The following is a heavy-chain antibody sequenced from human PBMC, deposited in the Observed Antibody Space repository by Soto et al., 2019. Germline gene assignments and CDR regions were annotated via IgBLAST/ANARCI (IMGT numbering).Heavy chain of an antibody. Sequence: QVQLVQSGAEVEKPGSSVKVSCKASGGTFSSYSINWVRQAPGQGLEWMGEIIPIFGTANYAQKFQGRVTITADESTSTAYMKLSSLRSEDTAVYYCARDGGRHSGGFDYWGQGTLVTVSS. CDR3: ARDGGRHSGGFDY. V-gene: IGHV1-69*01. D-gene: IGHD1-26*01. CDR2: IIPIFGTA. J-gene: IGHJ4*02. CDR1: GGTFSSYS.